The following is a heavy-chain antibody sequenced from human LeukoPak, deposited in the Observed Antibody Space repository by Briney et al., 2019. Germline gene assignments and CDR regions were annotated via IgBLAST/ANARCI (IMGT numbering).Heavy chain of an antibody. CDR2: ISGSGGST. J-gene: IGHJ6*02. CDR3: AKHTSSGYCSSTSCPGPYYYYGMDV. CDR1: GFTFSSYA. Sequence: QTGGSLRLSCAASGFTFSSYAMSWVRQAPGKGLEWVSAISGSGGSTYYADSVKGRFTISRDNSKNTLYLQMNSLRAEDTAVYYCAKHTSSGYCSSTSCPGPYYYYGMDVWGQGTTVTVSS. V-gene: IGHV3-23*01. D-gene: IGHD2-2*01.